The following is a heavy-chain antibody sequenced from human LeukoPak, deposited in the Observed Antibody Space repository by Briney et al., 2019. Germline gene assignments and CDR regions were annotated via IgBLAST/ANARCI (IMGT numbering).Heavy chain of an antibody. CDR2: ICGSRDYI. V-gene: IGHV3-21*01. CDR3: SRDLIAAAGTCDY. Sequence: GGSLRHSCVASRFTSCTYITNWVCQAPGRGLWWVSPICGSRDYIFYADSVRGRFTISRDNTRNSLYLQMNSLKAEDTAVYYCSRDLIAAAGTCDYWGEGTLVTVSS. CDR1: RFTSCTYI. J-gene: IGHJ4*02. D-gene: IGHD6-13*01.